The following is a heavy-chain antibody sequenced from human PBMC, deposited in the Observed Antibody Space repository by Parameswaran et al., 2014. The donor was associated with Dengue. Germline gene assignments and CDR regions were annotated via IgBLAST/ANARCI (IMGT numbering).Heavy chain of an antibody. D-gene: IGHD5-24*01. J-gene: IGHJ6*04. Sequence: WVRQAPGQGLEWMGRIIPILGIANYAQKFQGRVTITADKSTSTAYMELSSLRSEDTAVYYCAREDGYNGGEYGMDVWAKDHGHRLL. CDR2: IIPILGIA. V-gene: IGHV1-69*04. CDR3: AREDGYNGGEYGMDV.